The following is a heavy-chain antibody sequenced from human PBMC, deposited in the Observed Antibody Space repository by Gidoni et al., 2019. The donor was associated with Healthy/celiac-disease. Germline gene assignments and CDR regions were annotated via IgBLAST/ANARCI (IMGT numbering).Heavy chain of an antibody. D-gene: IGHD4-17*01. Sequence: QVQLVQSGAEVKTPGSSVKVSCQASGGTFSSYAISWVRQATGQELEWMGGIIPIFGTANYAQKFQGRVTITADESTSTAYMELSSLRSEDTAVYYCACPPPYGDGNWFDPWGQGTLVTVSS. V-gene: IGHV1-69*01. CDR1: GGTFSSYA. CDR2: IIPIFGTA. J-gene: IGHJ5*02. CDR3: ACPPPYGDGNWFDP.